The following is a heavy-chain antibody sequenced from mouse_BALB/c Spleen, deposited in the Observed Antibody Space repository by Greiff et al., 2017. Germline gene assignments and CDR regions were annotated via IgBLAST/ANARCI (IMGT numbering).Heavy chain of an antibody. CDR3: AEEDGNYDY. J-gene: IGHJ4*01. Sequence: EVQLVESGAELVRPGALVKLSCKASGFNIKDYYMHWVKQRPEQGLEWIGWIDPENGNTIYDPKFQGKASITADTSSNTAYLQLSSLTSEDTAVYYCAEEDGNYDYWGQGTSVTVSS. D-gene: IGHD2-1*01. CDR1: GFNIKDYY. CDR2: IDPENGNT. V-gene: IGHV14-1*02.